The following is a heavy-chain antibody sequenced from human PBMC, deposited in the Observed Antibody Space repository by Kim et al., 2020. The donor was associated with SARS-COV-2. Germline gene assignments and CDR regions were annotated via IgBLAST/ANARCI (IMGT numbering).Heavy chain of an antibody. Sequence: GGSLRLSCAASGFTFDRHTMGWVRQAPGKGLEWVSVISGSGDRIYYIDSVKGRFTISRDNSQSVLFLQMNSLRADDTATYFCASRPVTEAWSGAAPWDFWGQGTLVTVSS. CDR1: GFTFDRHT. D-gene: IGHD3-3*01. J-gene: IGHJ4*02. CDR2: ISGSGDRI. V-gene: IGHV3-23*01. CDR3: ASRPVTEAWSGAAPWDF.